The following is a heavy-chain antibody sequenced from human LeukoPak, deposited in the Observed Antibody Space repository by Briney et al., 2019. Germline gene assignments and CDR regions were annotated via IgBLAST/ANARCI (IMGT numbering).Heavy chain of an antibody. CDR1: GGSISGYY. CDR2: IYTSGST. CDR3: ARDEPDSSSWYGDAFDI. J-gene: IGHJ3*02. V-gene: IGHV4-4*07. Sequence: KPSETLSLTCTVSGGSISGYYWSWIRQPAGKGLEWIGCIYTSGSTNYNPSLKSRVTMSVDTSKNQFSLKLSSVTAADTAIYYCARDEPDSSSWYGDAFDIWGQGTMVTVSS. D-gene: IGHD6-13*01.